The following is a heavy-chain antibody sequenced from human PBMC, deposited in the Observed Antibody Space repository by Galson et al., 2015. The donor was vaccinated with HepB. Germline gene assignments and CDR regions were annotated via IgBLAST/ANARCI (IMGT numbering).Heavy chain of an antibody. J-gene: IGHJ1*01. Sequence: SETLSLTCTVSGGSISSSSYYWGWIRQPPGKGLEWIGSIYYSGSTYYNPSLKSRVTISVDTSKNQFSLKLSSVTAADTAVYYCARHGVDSSCYCPTSPPEYFQHWGQGTLVTVSS. V-gene: IGHV4-39*01. CDR1: GGSISSSSYY. D-gene: IGHD3-22*01. CDR2: IYYSGST. CDR3: ARHGVDSSCYCPTSPPEYFQH.